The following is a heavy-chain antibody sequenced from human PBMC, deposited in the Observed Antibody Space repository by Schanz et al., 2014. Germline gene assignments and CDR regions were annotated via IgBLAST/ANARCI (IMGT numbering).Heavy chain of an antibody. CDR3: STDLTAVDYDAIGL. CDR1: GFTFSSYT. CDR2: IKSKVDGGTT. Sequence: VQLVESGGGLVRPGGSLRLSCAASGFTFSSYTMNWVRQAPGKGLEWVGRIKSKVDGGTTDNAAPVQGRFTISRDDSKNTLHLQMNSLKTEDTAVYYCSTDLTAVDYDAIGLWGQGTMVTVSS. V-gene: IGHV3-15*01. J-gene: IGHJ3*01. D-gene: IGHD4-17*01.